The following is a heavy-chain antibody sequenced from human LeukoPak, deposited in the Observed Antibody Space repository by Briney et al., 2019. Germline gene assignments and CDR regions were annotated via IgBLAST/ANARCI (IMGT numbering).Heavy chain of an antibody. Sequence: ASVKVSCKASGYTFTGYYMHWMRQAPGQGLEWMGWINPNSGGTNYAQKFQGRVTITADESTSTAYMELSSLRSEDTAVYYCAREASGGYSYGQLPHYWGQGTLITVSS. CDR2: INPNSGGT. J-gene: IGHJ4*02. CDR3: AREASGGYSYGQLPHY. D-gene: IGHD5-18*01. CDR1: GYTFTGYY. V-gene: IGHV1-2*02.